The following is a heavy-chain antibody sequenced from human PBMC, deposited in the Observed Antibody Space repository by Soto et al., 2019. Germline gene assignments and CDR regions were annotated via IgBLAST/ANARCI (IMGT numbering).Heavy chain of an antibody. CDR3: AKILRLAPVTTPYYYYYGMDV. CDR2: ISYDGSNK. CDR1: GFAFSSYG. D-gene: IGHD4-4*01. Sequence: LRLSCAASGFAFSSYGMHWVRQAPGKGLEWVAVISYDGSNKYYADSVKGRFTISRDNSKNTLYLQMNSLRAEDTAVYYCAKILRLAPVTTPYYYYYGMDVWGRGTTVTVSS. J-gene: IGHJ6*02. V-gene: IGHV3-30*18.